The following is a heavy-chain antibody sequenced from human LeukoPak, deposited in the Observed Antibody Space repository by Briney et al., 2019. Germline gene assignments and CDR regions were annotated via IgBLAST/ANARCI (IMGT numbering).Heavy chain of an antibody. CDR2: ISWNSGSI. V-gene: IGHV3-9*01. Sequence: PGRSLRLSCAASGFTFDDYAMHWVRQAPGKGLEWVSGISWNSGSIGYADSVKGRFTISRDNSKNTVYLQMNSLRAEDTALYYCAKAVIPNAYQGTYYMDVWGKGTTVTVSS. CDR3: AKAVIPNAYQGTYYMDV. J-gene: IGHJ6*03. D-gene: IGHD3-16*01. CDR1: GFTFDDYA.